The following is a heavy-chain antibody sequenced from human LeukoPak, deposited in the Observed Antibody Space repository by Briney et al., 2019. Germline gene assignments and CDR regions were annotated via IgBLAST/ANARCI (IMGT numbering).Heavy chain of an antibody. CDR1: GFTVSSNY. CDR3: ARLEYYYGSGSYNY. J-gene: IGHJ4*02. D-gene: IGHD3-10*01. V-gene: IGHV3-66*01. Sequence: GGSLRLSCAASGFTVSSNYMSWVRQAPGKGLEWVSVIYSGGSTYYADSVKGRFTISRDNSKNTLYLQMNSLRAEDTAVYYCARLEYYYGSGSYNYWGQGTLVTVSS. CDR2: IYSGGST.